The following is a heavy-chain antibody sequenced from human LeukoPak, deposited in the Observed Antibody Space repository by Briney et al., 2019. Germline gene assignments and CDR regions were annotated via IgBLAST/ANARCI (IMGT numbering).Heavy chain of an antibody. V-gene: IGHV1-69*13. CDR2: IIPIFGTA. J-gene: IGHJ6*03. CDR1: GGTFSSYA. D-gene: IGHD6-6*01. CDR3: AREGRIAVVGYYYYMDV. Sequence: ASVKVSCKASGGTFSSYAISWVRQAPGQGLEWMGGIIPIFGTANYAQKFQGRVTITADESTSTAYMELRSLRSDDTAVYYCAREGRIAVVGYYYYMDVWGKGTTVTVSS.